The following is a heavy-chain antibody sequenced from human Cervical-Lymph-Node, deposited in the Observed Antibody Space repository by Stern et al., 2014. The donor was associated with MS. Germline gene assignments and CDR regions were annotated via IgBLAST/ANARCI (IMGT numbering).Heavy chain of an antibody. J-gene: IGHJ4*02. D-gene: IGHD1-1*01. V-gene: IGHV2-70*04. CDR1: GFSLSRSGMR. CDR2: IDWDDDK. Sequence: QVTLRESGPALVKPTQTLTLTCTFSGFSLSRSGMRVSWIRQPPGKALEWLDRIDWDDDKFYSASLKTRLTISKDTSKNQVVLTMSNMDPVDTATYYCARSTWTGYFDYWGQGTLVTVSS. CDR3: ARSTWTGYFDY.